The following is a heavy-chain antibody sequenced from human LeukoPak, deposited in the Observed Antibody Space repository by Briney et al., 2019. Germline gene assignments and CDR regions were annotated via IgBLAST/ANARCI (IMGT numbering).Heavy chain of an antibody. CDR3: ASMRSSGSEGGY. CDR2: IYYSGST. D-gene: IGHD3-22*01. J-gene: IGHJ4*02. CDR1: GGSISSYY. Sequence: SETLSLTCTVSGGSISSYYWSWIRQPPGKGLEWIGYIYYSGSTNYNPSLKSRVTISVDTSKNQFSLKLSSLTAADTAVYYCASMRSSGSEGGYWGQGTLVTVSS. V-gene: IGHV4-59*08.